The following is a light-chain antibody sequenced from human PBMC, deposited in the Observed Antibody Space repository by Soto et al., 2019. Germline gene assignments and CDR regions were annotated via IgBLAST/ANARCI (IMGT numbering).Light chain of an antibody. CDR1: SSDVGGYNY. V-gene: IGLV2-8*01. Sequence: LTQPPSASGSPGQSVTISCTGTSSDVGGYNYVSWYQQHPGKAPKLVIYEVTKRPSGVPDRFSGSKSGNTASPTVSGLQAEDEADYYCSSYTGGNPSYVFGTGTKV. CDR2: EVT. J-gene: IGLJ1*01. CDR3: SSYTGGNPSYV.